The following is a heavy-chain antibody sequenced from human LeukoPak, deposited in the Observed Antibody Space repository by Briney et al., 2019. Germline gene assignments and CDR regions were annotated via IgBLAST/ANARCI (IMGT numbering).Heavy chain of an antibody. CDR1: GGTFSSYA. D-gene: IGHD1-14*01. V-gene: IGHV1-69*13. CDR3: ARDSARIDAFDI. CDR2: IIPIFGTA. J-gene: IGHJ3*02. Sequence: GASVKVSCKASGGTFSSYAISWVRQAPGQGLEWMGGIIPIFGTANYAQKFQGRVTITADESTSTAYMELSSLRSEDTAVYYCARDSARIDAFDIWGQGTMVTVSS.